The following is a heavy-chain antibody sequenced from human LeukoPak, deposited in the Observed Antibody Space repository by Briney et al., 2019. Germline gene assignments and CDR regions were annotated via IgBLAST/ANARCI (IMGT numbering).Heavy chain of an antibody. D-gene: IGHD2-2*01. CDR1: GYTFTSYG. CDR3: ARSSVVPAAKDSGFDP. Sequence: GASVKVSCKASGYTFTSYGISWVRQAPGQGLEWMGWISAYNGNTNYAQKLQGRVTMTTDTSTSTAYMELRSLRSDDTAVYYCARSSVVPAAKDSGFDPWGQGTLVTVSS. J-gene: IGHJ5*02. V-gene: IGHV1-18*01. CDR2: ISAYNGNT.